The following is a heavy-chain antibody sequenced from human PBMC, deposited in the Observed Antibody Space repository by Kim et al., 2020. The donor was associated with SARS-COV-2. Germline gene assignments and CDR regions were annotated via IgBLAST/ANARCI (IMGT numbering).Heavy chain of an antibody. CDR3: ARAKSNYSNYSVDAFDI. CDR1: GGSISSGGYY. D-gene: IGHD4-4*01. J-gene: IGHJ3*02. Sequence: TLSLTCTVSGGSISSGGYYWSWIRQHPGKGLEWIGYIYYSGSTYSNPSLKSRLTISLDTSKNQFSLKLSSVTAADTAVYYCARAKSNYSNYSVDAFDIWGQGTMVTVSS. V-gene: IGHV4-31*03. CDR2: IYYSGST.